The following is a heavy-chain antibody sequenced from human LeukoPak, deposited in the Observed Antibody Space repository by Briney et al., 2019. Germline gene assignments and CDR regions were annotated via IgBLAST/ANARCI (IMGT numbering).Heavy chain of an antibody. Sequence: PGRSLRLSCAASGFTFSSYGMHWVRQAPGKGLEWVAVIWYDGSNKYYADSVKGRFTISRDNSKNTLYLQMNSLRAEDTAVYYCARDCRPYYYGKRNYYFDYWGQGTLVTVSS. CDR3: ARDCRPYYYGKRNYYFDY. CDR2: IWYDGSNK. J-gene: IGHJ4*02. D-gene: IGHD3-10*01. CDR1: GFTFSSYG. V-gene: IGHV3-33*01.